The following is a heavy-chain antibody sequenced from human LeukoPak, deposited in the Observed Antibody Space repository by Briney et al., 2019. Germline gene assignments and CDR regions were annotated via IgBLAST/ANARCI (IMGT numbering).Heavy chain of an antibody. Sequence: SETLSLTCTVSGGSISSYYWSWVRQPAGKGLEWIGRIYSSGNTNYNPSLKSRVTMSVDTSRNQFSLKLSSVTAADTAVYYCAGSSEAAAYLLFDYWGQGTLVTVSS. CDR1: GGSISSYY. J-gene: IGHJ4*02. D-gene: IGHD2-2*01. CDR2: IYSSGNT. V-gene: IGHV4-4*07. CDR3: AGSSEAAAYLLFDY.